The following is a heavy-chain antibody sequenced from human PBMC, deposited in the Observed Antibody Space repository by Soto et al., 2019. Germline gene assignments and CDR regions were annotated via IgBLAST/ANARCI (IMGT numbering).Heavy chain of an antibody. CDR3: ARGRGYCTNGVCYSYYGMDV. CDR1: GGSISSGDYY. J-gene: IGHJ6*02. D-gene: IGHD2-8*01. CDR2: IYYSGST. Sequence: PSETLSLTCTVSGGSISSGDYYWSWIRQPPGKGLEWIGYIYYSGSTYYNPSLKSRVTISVDTSKNQFSLKLSSVTAADTAVYYCARGRGYCTNGVCYSYYGMDVWGQGTTVTVSS. V-gene: IGHV4-30-4*01.